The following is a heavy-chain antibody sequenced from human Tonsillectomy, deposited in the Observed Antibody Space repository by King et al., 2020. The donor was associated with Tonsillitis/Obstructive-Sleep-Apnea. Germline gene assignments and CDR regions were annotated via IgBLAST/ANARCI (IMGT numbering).Heavy chain of an antibody. V-gene: IGHV4-34*01. CDR3: ARGRGYCRSTNCGDAFDI. CDR2: INHSGGT. D-gene: IGHD2-2*01. CDR1: GGSFSGDS. J-gene: IGHJ3*02. Sequence: VQLQQWGAGLLKPSETLSLICAVYGGSFSGDSWSWIRQPPGKGLQWIGDINHSGGTNYNPSLKSRVTISVDTSKNQFSLKLCSVTAADTAVYYCARGRGYCRSTNCGDAFDIWGQGTLVTVSS.